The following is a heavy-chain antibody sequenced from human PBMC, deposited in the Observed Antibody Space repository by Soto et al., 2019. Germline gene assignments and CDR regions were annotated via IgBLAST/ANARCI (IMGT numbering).Heavy chain of an antibody. J-gene: IGHJ5*02. CDR2: IYYSGST. V-gene: IGHV4-31*03. Sequence: SETLSLTCTVSGGSISSGGYYWSWIRQHPGKGLEWIGYIYYSGSTYYNPSLKSRVTISVDTSKNQFSLKLSSVTAADTAVYYCARASILAHNWLDPWGQGTLVTVSS. CDR1: GGSISSGGYY. D-gene: IGHD3-3*01. CDR3: ARASILAHNWLDP.